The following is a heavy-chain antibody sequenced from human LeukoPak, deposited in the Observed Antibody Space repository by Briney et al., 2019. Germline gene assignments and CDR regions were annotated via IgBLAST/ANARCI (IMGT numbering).Heavy chain of an antibody. CDR2: ISYDGSNK. V-gene: IGHV3-30*18. D-gene: IGHD2-2*01. CDR3: AKGGYCSSTSCYDAALYYFDY. Sequence: GGSLRLSCAASEFTFSSYSMNWVRQAPGKGLEWVAVISYDGSNKYYADSVKGRFTISRDNSKNTLYLQMNSLRAEDTAVYYCAKGGYCSSTSCYDAALYYFDYWAREPWSPSPQ. J-gene: IGHJ4*02. CDR1: EFTFSSYS.